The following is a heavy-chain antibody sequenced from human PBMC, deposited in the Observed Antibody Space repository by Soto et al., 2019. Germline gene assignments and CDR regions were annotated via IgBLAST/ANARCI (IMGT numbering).Heavy chain of an antibody. CDR2: INSDGSST. V-gene: IGHV3-74*01. Sequence: EVQLVASGGGLVQPGGSLRLSCAASGFTVSSYLMHWVRQAPGKGLVWVSRINSDGSSTSFADSVKGRFTISRDNAKNTLYLQMNSLRAEDTAVYYCARVNYGDYGGVYDYWGQGTLVTVS. D-gene: IGHD4-17*01. CDR3: ARVNYGDYGGVYDY. CDR1: GFTVSSYL. J-gene: IGHJ4*02.